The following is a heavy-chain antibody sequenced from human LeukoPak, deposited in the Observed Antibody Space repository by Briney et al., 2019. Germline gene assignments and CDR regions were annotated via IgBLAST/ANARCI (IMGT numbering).Heavy chain of an antibody. Sequence: SETLSLTCTLSGGSISTYYWSWIRQPPGKGLEWIGYIYYSGTSSYNPSLKSRGSMSVDTSKNQFSLKLRSVTAADTAVYYCARGSITVVRAFDIWGQGTMVTVSS. CDR3: ARGSITVVRAFDI. V-gene: IGHV4-59*12. CDR1: GGSISTYY. J-gene: IGHJ3*02. D-gene: IGHD3-3*01. CDR2: IYYSGTS.